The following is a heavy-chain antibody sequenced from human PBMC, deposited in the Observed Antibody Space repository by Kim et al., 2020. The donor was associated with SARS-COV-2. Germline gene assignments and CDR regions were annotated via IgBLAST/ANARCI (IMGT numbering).Heavy chain of an antibody. CDR1: GFTFSSYS. J-gene: IGHJ4*02. V-gene: IGHV3-21*01. CDR3: ARTGSSSWFVLDY. D-gene: IGHD6-13*01. CDR2: ISSSSSYI. Sequence: GGSLRLSCAASGFTFSSYSMNWVRQAPGKGLEWVSSISSSSSYIYYADSVKGRFTISRDNAKNSLYLQMNSLRAEDTAVYYCARTGSSSWFVLDYWGQGTLVTVSS.